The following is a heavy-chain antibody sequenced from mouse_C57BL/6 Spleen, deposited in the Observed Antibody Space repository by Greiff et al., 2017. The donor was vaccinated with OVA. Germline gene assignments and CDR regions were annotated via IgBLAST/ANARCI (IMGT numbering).Heavy chain of an antibody. CDR2: IYPGSGNT. CDR3: AQSNYDAMDY. V-gene: IGHV1-66*01. Sequence: QVQLQQSGPELVKPGASVKISCKASGYSFTSYYIPWVKQRPGQGLEWIGWIYPGSGNTKYNEKIKGKATLTADTSSSTAYMQLSRLTSEDSAVYYCAQSNYDAMDYWGQGTSVTVSS. D-gene: IGHD2-5*01. CDR1: GYSFTSYY. J-gene: IGHJ4*01.